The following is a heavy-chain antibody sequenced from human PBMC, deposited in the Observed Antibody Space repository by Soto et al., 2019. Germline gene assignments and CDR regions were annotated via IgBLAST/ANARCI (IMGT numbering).Heavy chain of an antibody. D-gene: IGHD3-22*01. CDR2: SNTDGSAT. CDR1: GFTVSRYW. J-gene: IGHJ6*02. CDR3: ARALEEDFYESGGYYYYYNLDV. Sequence: GGSLRLSCAASGFTVSRYWMHWVRQAPGKGLVWVSRSNTDGSATSYAESVKGRFAISRDNAKNTLYLQMNSLRAEDTAVYYCARALEEDFYESGGYYYYYNLDVWGQGTTVTVSS. V-gene: IGHV3-74*01.